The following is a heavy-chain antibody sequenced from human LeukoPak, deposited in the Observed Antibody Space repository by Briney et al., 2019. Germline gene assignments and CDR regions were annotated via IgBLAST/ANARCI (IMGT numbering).Heavy chain of an antibody. Sequence: GGSLRLSCAASGFTFSSYAMHWVRQAPGKGLEWVAVISYDGSNKYYADSVKGRFTISRDNSKNTLYLQMNSLRAEDTAVYYCAREWWEYQLLHDAFDIWGQGTMVTVSS. D-gene: IGHD2-2*01. CDR1: GFTFSSYA. CDR3: AREWWEYQLLHDAFDI. CDR2: ISYDGSNK. V-gene: IGHV3-30-3*01. J-gene: IGHJ3*02.